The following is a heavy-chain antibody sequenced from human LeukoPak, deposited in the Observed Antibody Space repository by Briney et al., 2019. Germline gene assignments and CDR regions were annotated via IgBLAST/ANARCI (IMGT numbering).Heavy chain of an antibody. CDR2: ISGSGGST. Sequence: PGGSLRLSCAASGFTFSSYAMSWVRQAPGKGLEWVSAISGSGGSTYYADSVKGRFTISRDNSKNTLYLQMNSLRAEDTAVYYCAKCPTRYYGSGSLIDHWGQGTLVTVSS. D-gene: IGHD3-10*01. V-gene: IGHV3-23*01. CDR3: AKCPTRYYGSGSLIDH. CDR1: GFTFSSYA. J-gene: IGHJ4*02.